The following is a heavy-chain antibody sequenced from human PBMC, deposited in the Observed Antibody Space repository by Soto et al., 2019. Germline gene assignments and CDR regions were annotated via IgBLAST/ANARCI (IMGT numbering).Heavy chain of an antibody. CDR2: FDPEDGET. V-gene: IGHV1-24*01. J-gene: IGHJ3*02. Sequence: EASVKVSFKVSGYTLTELAMHWVRQAPGKGLEWMGGFDPEDGETIYAQKFQGRVTMTEDTSTDTAYMELSSLRSEDTAVYYCATDHPTTAALDIWGQGTMVTVSS. CDR1: GYTLTELA. D-gene: IGHD4-17*01. CDR3: ATDHPTTAALDI.